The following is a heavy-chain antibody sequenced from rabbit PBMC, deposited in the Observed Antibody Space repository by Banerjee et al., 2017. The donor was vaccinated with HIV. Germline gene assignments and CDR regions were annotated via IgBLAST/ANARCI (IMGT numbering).Heavy chain of an antibody. V-gene: IGHV1S40*01. D-gene: IGHD4-1*01. Sequence: QSLEESGGDLVKPGASLTLTCTASGFDFSNNAMCWVRQAPGKGLEWIACNNTSSGNTVYATWAKGRFTISRTSSTTVTLQMTSLTAADTATYFCARDLAGVIGWNFGLRGPGTLVTVS. CDR1: GFDFSNNA. J-gene: IGHJ4*01. CDR2: NNTSSGNT. CDR3: ARDLAGVIGWNFGL.